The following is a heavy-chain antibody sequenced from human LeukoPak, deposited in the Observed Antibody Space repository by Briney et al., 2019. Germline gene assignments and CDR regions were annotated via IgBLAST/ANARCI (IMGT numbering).Heavy chain of an antibody. J-gene: IGHJ3*02. CDR1: GFTFSSYA. CDR3: AKVSSPSYYDSSGYYPAFDI. CDR2: ISGSGGST. D-gene: IGHD3-22*01. V-gene: IGHV3-23*01. Sequence: GGSLRPSCTAPGFTFSSYAMSWVRQAPGKGLEWVSAISGSGGSTYYADSVKGRFAISRDNSKNTLYLQMNSLRAEDTAVYYCAKVSSPSYYDSSGYYPAFDIWGQGTMVTVSS.